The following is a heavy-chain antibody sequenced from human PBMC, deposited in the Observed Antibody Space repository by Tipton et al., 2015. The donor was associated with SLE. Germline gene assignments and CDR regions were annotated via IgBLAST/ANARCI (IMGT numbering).Heavy chain of an antibody. CDR2: MYASGST. CDR3: AKDRDSGYDFGVEVFDI. J-gene: IGHJ3*02. V-gene: IGHV4-4*07. Sequence: TLSLTCTVSDGSITDYYWTWIRQPAGEGLEWIGRMYASGSTNYNPSLRSRAAMSVDTSKSHFSLKLTSVTAADTAVYYCAKDRDSGYDFGVEVFDIWGQGTMVTVSS. CDR1: DGSITDYY. D-gene: IGHD5-12*01.